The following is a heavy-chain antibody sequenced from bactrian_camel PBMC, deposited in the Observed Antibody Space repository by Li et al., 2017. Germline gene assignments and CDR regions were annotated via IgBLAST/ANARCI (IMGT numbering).Heavy chain of an antibody. CDR1: GFTFSSFT. D-gene: IGHD1*01. J-gene: IGHJ4*01. V-gene: IGHV3S40*01. Sequence: DVQLVESGGGSVQAGGSLRLSCAASGFTFSSFTWSWVRQAPGKRFEWLSAVDLGGRTVYADSVKGRFTISRDNAKNTVYLQLNSLKTEDTAMYWCTKGFVDDAGQGTQVTVS. CDR2: VDLGGRT.